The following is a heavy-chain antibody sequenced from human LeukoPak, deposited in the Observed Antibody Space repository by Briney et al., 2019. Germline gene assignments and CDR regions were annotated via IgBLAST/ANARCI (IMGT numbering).Heavy chain of an antibody. V-gene: IGHV5-51*01. CDR3: ARKGGYCSSTSCLYYFDY. CDR1: GYSFTSYW. CDR2: IHPGDSDT. J-gene: IGHJ4*02. Sequence: GESLKISCKGSGYSFTSYWIGWVRQMPGKGLEWMGIIHPGDSDTRYSPSFQGQVTISADKSISTAYLQWSSLKASDTAMYYCARKGGYCSSTSCLYYFDYWGQGTLVTVSS. D-gene: IGHD2-2*01.